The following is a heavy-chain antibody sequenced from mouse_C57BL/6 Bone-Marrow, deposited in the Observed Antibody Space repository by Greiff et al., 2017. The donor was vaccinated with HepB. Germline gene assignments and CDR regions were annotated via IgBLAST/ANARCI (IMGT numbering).Heavy chain of an antibody. J-gene: IGHJ1*03. D-gene: IGHD1-1*01. CDR2: ISSGSSTI. V-gene: IGHV5-17*01. CDR1: GFTFSDYG. CDR3: ARRSTPVEGTYFDV. Sequence: EVMLVESGGGLVKPGGSLKLSCAASGFTFSDYGMHWVRQAPEKGLEWVAYISSGSSTIYYADTVKGRFTISRDNAKNTLFLQMTSLRSEDTAMYYCARRSTPVEGTYFDVWGTGTTVTVSS.